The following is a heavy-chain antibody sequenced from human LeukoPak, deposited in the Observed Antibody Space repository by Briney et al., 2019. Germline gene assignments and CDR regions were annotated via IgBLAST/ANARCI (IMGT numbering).Heavy chain of an antibody. CDR1: GGSISSYY. V-gene: IGHV4-4*07. D-gene: IGHD2-2*01. CDR3: ASPLGYCSTTSCDPRRRFDY. Sequence: SETLSLTCTVSGGSISSYYWSWIRQPAGKGLEWIGRIYTSGSTNYNPSLKSRVTMSVDTSKNQFSLKLSSVTAADTAVYYCASPLGYCSTTSCDPRRRFDYRGQGTLVAVSS. J-gene: IGHJ4*02. CDR2: IYTSGST.